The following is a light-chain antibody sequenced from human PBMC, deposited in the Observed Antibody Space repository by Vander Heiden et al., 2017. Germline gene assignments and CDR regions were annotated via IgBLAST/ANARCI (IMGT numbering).Light chain of an antibody. Sequence: DIGMNQSPDSLAVSLGERTPINCKSSQRVLYSLNNKNYLAWYQQKPGQPPKLLIYWASTRESGVPDRFSGSGSGTDFTLTISSLQAEDVAVYYCQQYYSTPSWTFGQGTKVEIK. CDR2: WAS. J-gene: IGKJ1*01. CDR3: QQYYSTPSWT. CDR1: QRVLYSLNNKNY. V-gene: IGKV4-1*01.